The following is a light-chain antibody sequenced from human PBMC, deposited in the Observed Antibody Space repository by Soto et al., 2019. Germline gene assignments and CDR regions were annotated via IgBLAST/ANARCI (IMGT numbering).Light chain of an antibody. J-gene: IGKJ2*01. CDR2: DIS. CDR3: QQRNAWPRNT. Sequence: EIVLTQFPATLSLSPGERATLSCRASQSVSSYLAWYQQKPGQAPRLLIYDISNRATGIPARFIGSGSETDFTLTISSLEPEDSAVYYCQQRNAWPRNTFGQGTKLEI. V-gene: IGKV3-11*01. CDR1: QSVSSY.